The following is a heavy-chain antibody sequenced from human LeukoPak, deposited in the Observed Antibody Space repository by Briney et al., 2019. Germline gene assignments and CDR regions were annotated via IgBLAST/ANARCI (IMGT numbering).Heavy chain of an antibody. Sequence: ASVKVSCKASGYTFTGYYMHWVRQAPGQGLEWMGWINPNSGGTNYAQKFQGRVTMTRDTSISTAYMELSRLRSDDTAVYYCAREGSGWIPDTHNRFDPWGQGTLVTVSS. D-gene: IGHD6-19*01. CDR2: INPNSGGT. CDR1: GYTFTGYY. J-gene: IGHJ5*02. CDR3: AREGSGWIPDTHNRFDP. V-gene: IGHV1-2*02.